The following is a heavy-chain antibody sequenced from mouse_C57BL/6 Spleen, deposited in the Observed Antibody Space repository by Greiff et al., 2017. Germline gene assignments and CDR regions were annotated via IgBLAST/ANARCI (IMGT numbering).Heavy chain of an antibody. V-gene: IGHV1-19*01. CDR2: INPYTGGT. CDR1: GYTFTDYY. J-gene: IGHJ2*01. D-gene: IGHD4-1*01. CDR3: ARGTRTGYYFDY. Sequence: VQLQQSGPVLVKPGASVKMSCKASGYTFTDYYMNWVKQSHGKSLEWIGVINPYTGGTSYNQKFKGKATLTVDKSSSTAYMELNSLTSEDSAVYYCARGTRTGYYFDYWGQGTTLTVSS.